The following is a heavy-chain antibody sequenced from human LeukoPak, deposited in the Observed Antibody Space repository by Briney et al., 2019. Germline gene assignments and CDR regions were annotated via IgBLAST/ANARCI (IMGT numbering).Heavy chain of an antibody. Sequence: GGSLRLSCAASGFTFSSYGMHWVRQAPGTGLEWVAVISYDGSNKYYADSVKGRFTISRDNSKHTLYLQMNSLRAEDTAVYYCAAGSDSSGWEWGQGTLVTVSS. D-gene: IGHD6-19*01. CDR2: ISYDGSNK. CDR1: GFTFSSYG. V-gene: IGHV3-30*03. J-gene: IGHJ4*02. CDR3: AAGSDSSGWE.